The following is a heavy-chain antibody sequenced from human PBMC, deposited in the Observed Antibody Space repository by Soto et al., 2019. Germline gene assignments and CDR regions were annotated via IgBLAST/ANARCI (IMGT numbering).Heavy chain of an antibody. CDR1: GFTFSSYS. V-gene: IGHV3-48*02. J-gene: IGHJ6*02. Sequence: GGSLRLSCAASGFTFSSYSMNWVRQAPGKRLEWVSYISSSSSTIYYADSVKGRFTISRDNAKNSLYLQMNSLRDEDTAVYYCARASGTTIYYYYYGMDVWGQGTTVTVSS. CDR3: ARASGTTIYYYYYGMDV. D-gene: IGHD1-7*01. CDR2: ISSSSSTI.